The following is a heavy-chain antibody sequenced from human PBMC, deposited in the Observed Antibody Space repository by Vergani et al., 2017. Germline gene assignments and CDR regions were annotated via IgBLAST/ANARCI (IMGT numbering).Heavy chain of an antibody. CDR1: GFTFSSYS. CDR2: IWYDGSKE. J-gene: IGHJ6*03. CDR3: ARSGYCAHGVCYMTYYYYMDV. V-gene: IGHV3-33*08. D-gene: IGHD2-8*01. Sequence: QVQLVESGGGVVQPGRSLRLSCAASGFTFSSYSMNWVRQAPGKGLEWVAFIWYDGSKEYYADSVKGRFTISRDNSKNTLYLQMNNLRAADTAVYYCARSGYCAHGVCYMTYYYYMDVWGKGTAVTVSS.